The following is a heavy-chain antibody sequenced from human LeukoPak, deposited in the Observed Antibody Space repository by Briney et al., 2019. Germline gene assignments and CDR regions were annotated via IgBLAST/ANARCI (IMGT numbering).Heavy chain of an antibody. CDR1: GYTFTSYD. Sequence: ASVKVSCKASGYTFTSYDINWVRQATGQGLEWMGWMNPNSGNTGYAQKIQGRVTMTRNTSISTAHMELSSLRSEDTAVYYCARTRGYSYGYSDYWGQGTLVTVSS. V-gene: IGHV1-8*01. CDR2: MNPNSGNT. J-gene: IGHJ4*02. CDR3: ARTRGYSYGYSDY. D-gene: IGHD5-18*01.